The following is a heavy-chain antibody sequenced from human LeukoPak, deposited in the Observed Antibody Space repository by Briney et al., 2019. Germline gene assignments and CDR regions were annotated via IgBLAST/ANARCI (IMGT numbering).Heavy chain of an antibody. Sequence: PGGSLRLSCAASGFTFRTYSINWVRQTPGKGLEWIGEIYHRGNTHYNPSLKSRVTMSVDTSTNQFSLRVNSVTAADTAVYYCARAFYPPDFGFGRAPYYFDKWGRGTLVTVSS. CDR1: GFTFRTYSI. J-gene: IGHJ4*02. V-gene: IGHV4-4*02. CDR2: IYHRGNT. CDR3: ARAFYPPDFGFGRAPYYFDK. D-gene: IGHD3-16*01.